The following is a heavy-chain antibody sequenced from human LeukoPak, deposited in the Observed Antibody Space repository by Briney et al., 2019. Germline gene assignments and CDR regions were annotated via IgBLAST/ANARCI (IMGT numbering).Heavy chain of an antibody. CDR2: VSGGGAYT. Sequence: GGSLTLSCVGSGFSFSSFAMSWVRQAPGKGLEWGSTVSGGGAYTYYADSVKGRFTVSRDDSKSMHFLQMNSLRPEDTALYFCAKRITVSAGYYLDSWGQGTLVTVSS. D-gene: IGHD2-8*01. CDR3: AKRITVSAGYYLDS. J-gene: IGHJ4*02. V-gene: IGHV3-23*01. CDR1: GFSFSSFA.